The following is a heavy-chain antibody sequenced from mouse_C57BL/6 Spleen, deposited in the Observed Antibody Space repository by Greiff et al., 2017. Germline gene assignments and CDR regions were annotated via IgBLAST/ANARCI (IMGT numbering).Heavy chain of an antibody. CDR1: GYSFTGYY. V-gene: IGHV1-42*01. Sequence: DVKLQESGPELVKPGASVKISCKASGYSFTGYYMNWVKQSPEKSLEWIGEINPSTGGTTYNQKFKAKATLTVDKSSSTAYMQLKSLTSEDSAVYYCARSGMDYWGQGTSVTVSS. D-gene: IGHD3-1*01. J-gene: IGHJ4*01. CDR3: ARSGMDY. CDR2: INPSTGGT.